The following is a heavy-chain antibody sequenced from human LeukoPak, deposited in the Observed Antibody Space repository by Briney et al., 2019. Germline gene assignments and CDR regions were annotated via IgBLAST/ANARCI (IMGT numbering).Heavy chain of an antibody. CDR3: ARGLYTGDVDTTIYYFDY. V-gene: IGHV3-30*03. CDR1: GFTFSSYG. D-gene: IGHD5-18*01. CDR2: ISYDGSNK. Sequence: GRSLRLSCAASGFTFSSYGMHWVRQAPGKGLEWVAVISYDGSNKYYADSVKGRFTISRDNAKNSLYLQMNSLRAEDTAVYYCARGLYTGDVDTTIYYFDYWGQGTLVTVSS. J-gene: IGHJ4*02.